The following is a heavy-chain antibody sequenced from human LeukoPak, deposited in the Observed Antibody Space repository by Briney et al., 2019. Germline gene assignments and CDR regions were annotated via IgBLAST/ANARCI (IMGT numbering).Heavy chain of an antibody. D-gene: IGHD3-10*01. V-gene: IGHV4-59*01. Sequence: PSETLSLTCAVYGGSFSGYYCSWIRQPPGKGLEWIGYIHDSGSTSYNPSLNSRVTISVDTSKSQFSLKLSSVTAADTAVYYCARGPMVRGALDYWGQGTLVSVSS. J-gene: IGHJ4*02. CDR3: ARGPMVRGALDY. CDR2: IHDSGST. CDR1: GGSFSGYY.